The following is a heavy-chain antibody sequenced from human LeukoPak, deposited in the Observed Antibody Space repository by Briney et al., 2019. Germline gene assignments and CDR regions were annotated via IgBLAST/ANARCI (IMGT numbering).Heavy chain of an antibody. D-gene: IGHD1-1*01. CDR1: GFTVSSNY. Sequence: GGSLRLSCAASGFTVSSNYMSWVRQAPGKGLEWVSVIYSGGSTYYADSVKGRFTISRDNSKNTLYLQMNSLRAEDTAVYYCTRDRHWNDDYGMDVWGQGTTVTVSS. CDR2: IYSGGST. CDR3: TRDRHWNDDYGMDV. V-gene: IGHV3-53*01. J-gene: IGHJ6*02.